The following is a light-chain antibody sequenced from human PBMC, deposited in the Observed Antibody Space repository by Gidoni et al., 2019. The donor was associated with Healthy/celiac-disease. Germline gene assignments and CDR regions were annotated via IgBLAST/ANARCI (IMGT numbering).Light chain of an antibody. J-gene: IGLJ1*01. CDR2: DVS. CDR1: SRDVGGYNS. CDR3: SSYTSSSTIRYV. V-gene: IGLV2-14*03. Sequence: QSALPQPAPGSGTPGRSITISCTGPSRDVGGYNSVPWYQHHPGKAPKLMIYDVSNRPSGVSKRFSGSKSGNTASLTISGLQAEDEADYYCSSYTSSSTIRYVFGTGTKVTVL.